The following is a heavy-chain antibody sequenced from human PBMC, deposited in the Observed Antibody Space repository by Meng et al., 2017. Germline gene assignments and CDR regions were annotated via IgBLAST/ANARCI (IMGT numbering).Heavy chain of an antibody. J-gene: IGHJ4*02. Sequence: ASVKVSCKASGYTFTSYGISWVRQAPGQGLEWMGWISAYNGNTNYAQKLQGRVTMTTDTSTSTAYMELRSLRSDDTAVYYCARGAALRSSSSNFDYWGQGTRVTGAS. CDR1: GYTFTSYG. CDR2: ISAYNGNT. CDR3: ARGAALRSSSSNFDY. D-gene: IGHD6-13*01. V-gene: IGHV1-18*01.